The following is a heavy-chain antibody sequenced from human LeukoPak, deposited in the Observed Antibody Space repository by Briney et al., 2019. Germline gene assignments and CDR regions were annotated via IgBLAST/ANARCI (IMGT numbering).Heavy chain of an antibody. CDR3: TKGKSRLDY. D-gene: IGHD5-12*01. CDR2: ISGSGGST. V-gene: IGHV3-23*01. Sequence: GGSLRLSCAASGFTFSSYAMRWVRQAPGRGLEWVSAISGSGGSTYYAGSVRGRLTIPRDNSKNKQYLQKNSLRAEDTVVYYCTKGKSRLDYWGQGTLVTVSS. J-gene: IGHJ4*02. CDR1: GFTFSSYA.